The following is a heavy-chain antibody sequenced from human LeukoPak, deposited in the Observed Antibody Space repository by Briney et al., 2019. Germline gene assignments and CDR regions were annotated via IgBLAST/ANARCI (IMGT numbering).Heavy chain of an antibody. V-gene: IGHV3-7*01. CDR1: GFTFSSDW. D-gene: IGHD3-22*01. CDR3: ARDLLGSSGY. Sequence: PGGSQRLSCAASGFTFSSDWMSWVSQDPGKGREWVANIKQDGSEKYYVDSVKGRFTISRDNAKNSLYLQMNRLRAEDTAVYYCARDLLGSSGYWGQGTLVTVSS. CDR2: IKQDGSEK. J-gene: IGHJ4*02.